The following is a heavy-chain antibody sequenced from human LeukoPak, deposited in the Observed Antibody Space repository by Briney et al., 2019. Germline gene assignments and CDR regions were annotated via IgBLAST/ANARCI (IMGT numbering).Heavy chain of an antibody. CDR2: INPNSGGT. V-gene: IGHV1-2*02. Sequence: ASVKVSCKASGYTFTGYYMHWVRQAPGQGLEWMGWINPNSGGTNYAQKFQGRVTMTRDTSISTAYMELSRLRSDDTAVYYCARDHLEGFWRTDGPWGQGTLVTVSS. CDR1: GYTFTGYY. CDR3: ARDHLEGFWRTDGP. D-gene: IGHD3-3*01. J-gene: IGHJ5*02.